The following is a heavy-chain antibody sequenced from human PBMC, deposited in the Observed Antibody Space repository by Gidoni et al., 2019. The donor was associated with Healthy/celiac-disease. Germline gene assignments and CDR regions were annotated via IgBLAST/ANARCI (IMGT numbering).Heavy chain of an antibody. CDR2: ISWNSGSI. D-gene: IGHD3-10*01. V-gene: IGHV3-9*01. Sequence: EVQLVESGGGLVQPGRSLRLSCAASGCTFDDYAMHWVRQAPGKGLEWVSGISWNSGSIGYADSVKGRFTISRDNAKNSLYLQMNSLRAEDTALYYCAKAWFGELLYQLDYWGQGTLVTVSS. CDR3: AKAWFGELLYQLDY. CDR1: GCTFDDYA. J-gene: IGHJ4*02.